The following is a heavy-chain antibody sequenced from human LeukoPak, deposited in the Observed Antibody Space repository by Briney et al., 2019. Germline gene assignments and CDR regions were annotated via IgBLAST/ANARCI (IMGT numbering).Heavy chain of an antibody. Sequence: GGSLRLSCAASGFTFSSYWMNWVRQAPGKGLEWVANIKEDGSEKYYADSVKGRFSISRDNARNSVYLQMASLRVEDTAVYYCARDPVEWELLLDYWGQGTLVTVSS. CDR1: GFTFSSYW. CDR2: IKEDGSEK. D-gene: IGHD1-26*01. CDR3: ARDPVEWELLLDY. J-gene: IGHJ4*02. V-gene: IGHV3-7*01.